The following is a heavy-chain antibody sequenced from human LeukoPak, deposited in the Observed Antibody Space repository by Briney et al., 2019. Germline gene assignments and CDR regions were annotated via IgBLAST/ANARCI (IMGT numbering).Heavy chain of an antibody. Sequence: GGSLRLSCAASGFTFNTYTMNWVRQAPGKGLEWVSSITASSTAIYSADSVKGRFTISRDNAKNFLYLQMNSLRAEDTAVYYCARTYYDILTGYNPYFDYWGQGILVTVSS. D-gene: IGHD3-9*01. J-gene: IGHJ4*02. CDR3: ARTYYDILTGYNPYFDY. V-gene: IGHV3-21*01. CDR1: GFTFNTYT. CDR2: ITASSTAI.